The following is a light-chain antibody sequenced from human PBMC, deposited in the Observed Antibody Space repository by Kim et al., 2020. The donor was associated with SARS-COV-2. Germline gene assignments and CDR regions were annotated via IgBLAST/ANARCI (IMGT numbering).Light chain of an antibody. CDR1: SNNVGDQG. J-gene: IGLJ3*02. Sequence: QPATLTCTGNSNNVGDQGAAWLQQHQGHPPKLLSYRNNNRPSGISERLSASRSGNTDSLTITGLQPEDEADYYCSAWDSGLSAWVFGGGTQLTVL. CDR3: SAWDSGLSAWV. V-gene: IGLV10-54*01. CDR2: RNN.